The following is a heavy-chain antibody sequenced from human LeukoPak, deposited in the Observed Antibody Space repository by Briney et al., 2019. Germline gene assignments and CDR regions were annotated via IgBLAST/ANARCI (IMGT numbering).Heavy chain of an antibody. V-gene: IGHV3-21*01. CDR1: GFTFSSYS. D-gene: IGHD3-3*01. Sequence: GGSLRLSCAASGFTFSSYSMNWVRQAPGKGLEWVSSISSSSSYIYYADSVKGRFTISRDNAKNSLYLQMNSLRAEDTAVFYCAREDYDFWSGYYSKVNFDYWGQGTLVTVSS. CDR3: AREDYDFWSGYYSKVNFDY. J-gene: IGHJ4*02. CDR2: ISSSSSYI.